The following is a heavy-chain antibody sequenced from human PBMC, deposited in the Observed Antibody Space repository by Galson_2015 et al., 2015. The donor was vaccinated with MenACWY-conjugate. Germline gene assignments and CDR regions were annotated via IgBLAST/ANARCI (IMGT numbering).Heavy chain of an antibody. D-gene: IGHD6-13*01. CDR1: GISLSTSGVG. J-gene: IGHJ5*02. CDR2: IYWDDLK. Sequence: PALVKPTQTLTLTCAFSGISLSTSGVGVGWIRQPPGKALEWLALIYWDDLKHYSPSLKSRLTITKDTSKNQVVLTMTNMESVDTAPYYCVRRAAAGRFDPWGQGTLVTVSS. V-gene: IGHV2-5*02. CDR3: VRRAAAGRFDP.